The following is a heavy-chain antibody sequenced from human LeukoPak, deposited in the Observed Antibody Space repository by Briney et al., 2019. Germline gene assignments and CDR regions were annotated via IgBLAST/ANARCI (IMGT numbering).Heavy chain of an antibody. J-gene: IGHJ6*02. V-gene: IGHV1-69*05. Sequence: GASVKVSCKASGGTFSSYAISWVRQAPGQGLEWMGGIIPIFGTANYAQKFQGRVTITTDESTSTAYMELSSLRSEDTAVYYCARAAPYGGSFYGYYGMDVWGQGTTVTVSS. D-gene: IGHD4-23*01. CDR3: ARAAPYGGSFYGYYGMDV. CDR2: IIPIFGTA. CDR1: GGTFSSYA.